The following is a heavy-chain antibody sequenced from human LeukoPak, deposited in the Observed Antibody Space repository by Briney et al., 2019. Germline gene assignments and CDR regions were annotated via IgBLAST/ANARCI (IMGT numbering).Heavy chain of an antibody. D-gene: IGHD6-13*01. V-gene: IGHV4-38-2*02. CDR1: GNSISSGYY. Sequence: PSETLSLTCTVSGNSISSGYYWDWIRQPPGKGLQWIGSVYHSGSTYYNPSLKSRITISVDTSKNQFSLKLSSVTAADTAVYYCARNWYGSSWSEQIYYFDYWGQGTLVTVSS. CDR3: ARNWYGSSWSEQIYYFDY. CDR2: VYHSGST. J-gene: IGHJ4*02.